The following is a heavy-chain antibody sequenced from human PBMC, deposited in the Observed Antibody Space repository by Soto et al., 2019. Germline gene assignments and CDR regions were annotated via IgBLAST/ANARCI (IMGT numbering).Heavy chain of an antibody. CDR2: ISVFNGNT. CDR3: GRDGSGGIIDS. CDR1: GYTFTGYG. V-gene: IGHV1-18*01. Sequence: QVQLVQSGAEVKKPGASVKVSCKTSGYTFTGYGINWVRQAPGHGLEWMGWISVFNGNTKYGQNIQDRVIMTTDTPTSTAYMELRSLRSDDTAVYFCGRDGSGGIIDSWGKGTMLIVSS. J-gene: IGHJ3*01. D-gene: IGHD2-15*01.